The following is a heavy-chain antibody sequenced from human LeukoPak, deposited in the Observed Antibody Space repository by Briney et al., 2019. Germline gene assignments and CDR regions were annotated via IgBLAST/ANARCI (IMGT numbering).Heavy chain of an antibody. CDR2: MVFDGSNK. D-gene: IGHD3-3*01. J-gene: IGHJ4*02. V-gene: IGHV3-30*02. CDR3: AKEGGYYDFWSGYYRGFDY. Sequence: GGSLRLSCAASGFSFRNYGMHWVRQAPGKGPEWVALMVFDGSNKYYADSVKGRFTISRDNSKNTLYLLMDSLRTEDTAVYYCAKEGGYYDFWSGYYRGFDYWGQGTLVPVSS. CDR1: GFSFRNYG.